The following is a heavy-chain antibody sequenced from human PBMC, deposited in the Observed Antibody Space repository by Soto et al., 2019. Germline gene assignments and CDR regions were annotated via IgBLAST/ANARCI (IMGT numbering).Heavy chain of an antibody. CDR1: GGSISSGGYY. D-gene: IGHD3-10*01. V-gene: IGHV4-31*03. CDR2: IYYSGST. CDR3: ARDQESYGSGSEWDGMDV. J-gene: IGHJ6*02. Sequence: QVQLQESGPGLVKPSQTLSLTCTVSGGSISSGGYYWSWICQHPGKGLEWIGYIYYSGSTYYNPSLKSRVTISVDTSKNQFSLKLSSVTAADTAVYYCARDQESYGSGSEWDGMDVWGQGTTVTVSS.